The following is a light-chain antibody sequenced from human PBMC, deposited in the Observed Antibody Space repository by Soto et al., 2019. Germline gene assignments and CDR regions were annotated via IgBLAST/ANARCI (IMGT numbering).Light chain of an antibody. CDR3: CSYAGSSTWV. J-gene: IGLJ3*02. V-gene: IGLV2-23*01. CDR1: SSDVGSYNL. Sequence: QSALTQPASVSGSPGQSITISCTGTSSDVGSYNLVSWYQQHPGKAPKLMIYEGSKRPSGVSNRISGSKSGNTASLTISGLQAEDEDDYYCCSYAGSSTWVFGGGTKLTV. CDR2: EGS.